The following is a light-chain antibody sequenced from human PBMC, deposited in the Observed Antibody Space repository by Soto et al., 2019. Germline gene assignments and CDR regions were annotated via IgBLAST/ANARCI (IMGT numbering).Light chain of an antibody. CDR2: GAS. Sequence: EIVLTQSPSTLSLSPGERATLSCRASQSIGSTYFAWYQQKPGQAPRLLIYGASTRATGIPARFSGSGSGAEFTLTIGSLQSEDFAVYYCQQYNNWPQTFGQGTKVEIK. V-gene: IGKV3-15*01. CDR3: QQYNNWPQT. J-gene: IGKJ1*01. CDR1: QSIGSTY.